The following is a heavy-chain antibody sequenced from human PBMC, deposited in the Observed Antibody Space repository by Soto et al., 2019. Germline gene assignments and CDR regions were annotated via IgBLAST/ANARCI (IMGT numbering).Heavy chain of an antibody. CDR3: VRRVRGLIGYFEH. D-gene: IGHD3-10*01. CDR1: GFSFNNYA. CDR2: IGESGSTT. J-gene: IGHJ4*02. V-gene: IGHV3-23*01. Sequence: GGSLRLSCAASGFSFNNYAMNWVRQAPGKGLEWVSSIGESGSTTYYADSVKGRFTISRDNSKNMLYLQMDSLRGEDTAIYYCVRRVRGLIGYFEHWGQGTLVTVSS.